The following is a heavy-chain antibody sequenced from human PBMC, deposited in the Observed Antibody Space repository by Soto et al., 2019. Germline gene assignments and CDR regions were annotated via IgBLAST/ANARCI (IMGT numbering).Heavy chain of an antibody. CDR1: GDSLNGFY. D-gene: IGHD2-2*01. CDR3: ARAYSTSWTYYFDY. J-gene: IGHJ4*02. V-gene: IGHV4-59*01. Sequence: SETLSLTCTVSGDSLNGFYWSWIRQPPGKGLEWVGDIFYRGSTTYNPSLKSRVTISIDSSRNHFSLKVTSVTAADTAVYFCARAYSTSWTYYFDYWGLGTLVTVSS. CDR2: IFYRGST.